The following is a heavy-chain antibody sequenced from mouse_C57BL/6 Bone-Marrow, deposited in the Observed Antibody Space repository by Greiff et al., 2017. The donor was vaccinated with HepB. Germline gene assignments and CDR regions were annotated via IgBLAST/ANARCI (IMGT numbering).Heavy chain of an antibody. CDR3: AKPFSSRCYGSSHWYFDV. V-gene: IGHV2-5*01. CDR1: GFSFTSYG. Sequence: VQLQESGPGLVQPSQSLSITCTVSGFSFTSYGVHWVRQSPGKGLEWLGVIWRGGSTVYYAAFMSRLSIIANNSKSQVIFKRNSLQDVDTAIYYCAKPFSSRCYGSSHWYFDVWGTGTTVTVSS. J-gene: IGHJ1*03. CDR2: IWRGGST. D-gene: IGHD1-1*01.